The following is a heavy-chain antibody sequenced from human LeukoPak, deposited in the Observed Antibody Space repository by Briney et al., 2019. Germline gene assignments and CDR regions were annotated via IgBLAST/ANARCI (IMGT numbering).Heavy chain of an antibody. Sequence: ASVKVSCKASGYTFTSYGISWVRQAPGQGLEWMGWISAYNGNTNYAQKLQGRVTMTTDTSTSTAYMELRSLRSDDTAVYYCAGVPAAYNWFDPWGQGTLVTVSS. V-gene: IGHV1-18*01. CDR3: AGVPAAYNWFDP. D-gene: IGHD2-2*01. CDR1: GYTFTSYG. CDR2: ISAYNGNT. J-gene: IGHJ5*02.